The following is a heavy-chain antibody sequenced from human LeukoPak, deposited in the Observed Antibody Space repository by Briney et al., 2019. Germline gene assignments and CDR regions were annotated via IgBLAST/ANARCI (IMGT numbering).Heavy chain of an antibody. CDR1: GYPFTTYE. V-gene: IGHV1-8*01. J-gene: IGHJ5*02. D-gene: IGHD1-14*01. Sequence: ASVKVSCKTSGYPFTTYEINWVRQAAGQGLEWMGWVHPNTGNTAYAQRFQGRVTMTRDTPISTAYMELRSLTSNDTAVYFCARGPRNDPWGQGTLVTVSS. CDR3: ARGPRNDP. CDR2: VHPNTGNT.